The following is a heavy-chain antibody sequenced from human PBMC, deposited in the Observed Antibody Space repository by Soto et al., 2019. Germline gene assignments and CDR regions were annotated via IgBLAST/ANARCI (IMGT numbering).Heavy chain of an antibody. CDR1: GGTFSSYA. CDR2: IIPIFGTA. V-gene: IGHV1-69*06. J-gene: IGHJ4*02. Sequence: QVQLVQSGAEVKKPGSSVKVSCKASGGTFSSYAISWVRQAPGQGLEWMGGIIPIFGTANYAQKFQGRVTITADKSTSTAYMELSSLRSEDTAVYYGAREGQIAVGAYYFDYWGQGTLVTVSS. CDR3: AREGQIAVGAYYFDY. D-gene: IGHD6-19*01.